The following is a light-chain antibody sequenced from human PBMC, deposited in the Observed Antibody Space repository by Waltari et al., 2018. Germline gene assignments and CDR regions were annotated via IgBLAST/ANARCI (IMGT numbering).Light chain of an antibody. Sequence: QSVLTQPPSVSAAPGQKVTISCSGSSSNIGMNYISWYQQLPGTAPKLLIYDNNKRPSGIPDRFTGSKSGTSATLGITGLQTGDEADYYCATWDSSLTAEVFGGGTKLTVL. CDR2: DNN. J-gene: IGLJ3*02. CDR3: ATWDSSLTAEV. V-gene: IGLV1-51*01. CDR1: SSNIGMNY.